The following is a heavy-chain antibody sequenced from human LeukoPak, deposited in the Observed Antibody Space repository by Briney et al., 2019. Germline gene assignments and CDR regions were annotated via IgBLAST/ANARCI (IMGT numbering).Heavy chain of an antibody. V-gene: IGHV3-21*01. CDR1: GFTFSSYS. CDR3: ARVAGGWFDP. CDR2: ISSSSSYI. Sequence: GGSLRLSCAASGFTFSSYSMNWVRQAPGKGLEWVSSISSSSSYIYYADSVKGRFTISRDNAKNSRYLQMNSLRAEDTAVYYCARVAGGWFDPWGQGTLVTVSS. J-gene: IGHJ5*02.